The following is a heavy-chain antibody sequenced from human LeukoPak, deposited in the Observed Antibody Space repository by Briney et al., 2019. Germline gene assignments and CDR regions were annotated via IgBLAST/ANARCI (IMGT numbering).Heavy chain of an antibody. Sequence: SETLSLTCAVYGGSFSGYYWSWLRQPPGKGLGWIGEIDHSGSTNYNPSLKSRVTISVDTSKNQFSLKLNSVTAADTAVYYCARFNIAHDAFDIWGQGTMVTVSS. CDR1: GGSFSGYY. D-gene: IGHD5-12*01. CDR2: IDHSGST. CDR3: ARFNIAHDAFDI. J-gene: IGHJ3*02. V-gene: IGHV4-34*01.